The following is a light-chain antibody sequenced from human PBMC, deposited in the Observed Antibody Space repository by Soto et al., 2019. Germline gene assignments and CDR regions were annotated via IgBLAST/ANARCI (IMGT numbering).Light chain of an antibody. CDR3: QQYDDNSRT. V-gene: IGKV1-5*01. CDR1: QRISYW. CDR2: DVS. Sequence: DIQMTQSPSTLSASVGDRVTITCRASQRISYWLAWYQQKPGKAPKFLIYDVSTLESGVPSRFSGSGSGTEFTLTISSLQPDDFATYYCQQYDDNSRTFGLGTKVDIK. J-gene: IGKJ1*01.